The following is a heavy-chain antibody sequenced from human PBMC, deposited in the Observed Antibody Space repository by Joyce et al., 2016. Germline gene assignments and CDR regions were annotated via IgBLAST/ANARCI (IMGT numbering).Heavy chain of an antibody. Sequence: EVQLLESGGGLVQPGGSLRLSCAASGFTFSTYSRNWVRQAPGKGLEGVSFISSSSSTIYYYADSGKGRFTISRDNAKNSLYLQMNSLGAEDTAIYYCARSAYEFDYWGQGTLVTVSS. CDR3: ARSAYEFDY. CDR2: ISSSSSTI. V-gene: IGHV3-48*01. D-gene: IGHD5-12*01. CDR1: GFTFSTYS. J-gene: IGHJ4*02.